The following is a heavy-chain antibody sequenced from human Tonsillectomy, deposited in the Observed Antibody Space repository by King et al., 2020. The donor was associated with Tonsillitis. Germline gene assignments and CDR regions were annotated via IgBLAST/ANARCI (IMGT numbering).Heavy chain of an antibody. D-gene: IGHD3-22*01. CDR2: ISYDGSNK. V-gene: IGHV3-30*04. CDR3: AGVYDRSGYYWIYYYYGMDV. Sequence: VQLVESGGGVVQPGRSLRLSCAASGFTFSSYAMHWVRQAPGKGLEWVAVISYDGSNKYYADSVKGRFTISRDNSKNTLYLQMNSLRAEDTAVYYCAGVYDRSGYYWIYYYYGMDVWGQGTTVTVSS. J-gene: IGHJ6*02. CDR1: GFTFSSYA.